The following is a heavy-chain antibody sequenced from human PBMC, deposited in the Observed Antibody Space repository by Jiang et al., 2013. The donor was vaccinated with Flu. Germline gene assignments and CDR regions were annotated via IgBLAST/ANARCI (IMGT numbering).Heavy chain of an antibody. J-gene: IGHJ4*02. D-gene: IGHD6-13*01. CDR3: AKDQGNSAGTYDF. V-gene: IGHV3-23*01. Sequence: KGRFTISRDNSKNTLHLQMNSLRAEDTAVYYCAKDQGNSAGTYDFWGQGTLVTVSS.